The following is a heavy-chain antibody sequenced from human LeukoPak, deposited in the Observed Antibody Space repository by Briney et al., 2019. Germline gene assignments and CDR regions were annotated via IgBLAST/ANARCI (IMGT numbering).Heavy chain of an antibody. CDR1: GYSFSTYG. CDR3: ARAGTFDTGFDY. V-gene: IGHV1-18*01. CDR2: ISAYNGNT. Sequence: ASVKVSCKTSGYSFSTYGISWVRQVPGQGLEWMGWISAYNGNTNYVQKFQGRVTMTADTPTGTAYMEVRSLRSDDTAVYYCARAGTFDTGFDYWGQGTLVTVSS. J-gene: IGHJ4*02.